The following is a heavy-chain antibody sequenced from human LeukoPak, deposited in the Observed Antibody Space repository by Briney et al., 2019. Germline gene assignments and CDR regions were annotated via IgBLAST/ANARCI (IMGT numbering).Heavy chain of an antibody. Sequence: ASVKVSCTASGYTFTSYGISWVRQAPGQGLEWMGWISAYNGNTNYAQKFQGRVTMTRNTSISTAYMELSSLRSEDTAVYYCAREDYYDSGSFDPWGQGTLVTVSS. J-gene: IGHJ5*02. CDR1: GYTFTSYG. CDR3: AREDYYDSGSFDP. CDR2: ISAYNGNT. D-gene: IGHD3-22*01. V-gene: IGHV1-18*01.